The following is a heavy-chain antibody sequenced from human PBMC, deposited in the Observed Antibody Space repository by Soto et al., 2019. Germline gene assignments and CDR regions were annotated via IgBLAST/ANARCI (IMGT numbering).Heavy chain of an antibody. CDR1: GFTFSSYG. V-gene: IGHV3-33*01. CDR2: IWYDGSNK. D-gene: IGHD6-13*01. CDR3: ARDPSSSWPRLTGTARGGYFDY. Sequence: GGSLRLSCAASGFTFSSYGMHWVRQAPGKGLEWVAVIWYDGSNKYYADSVKGRFTISRDNSKNTLYLQMNSLRAEDTAVYYCARDPSSSWPRLTGTARGGYFDYWGQGTLVTVSS. J-gene: IGHJ4*02.